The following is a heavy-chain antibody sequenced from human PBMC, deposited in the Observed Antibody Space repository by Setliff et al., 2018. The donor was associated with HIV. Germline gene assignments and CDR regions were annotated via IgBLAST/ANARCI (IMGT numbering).Heavy chain of an antibody. CDR1: GGSISSSSYY. J-gene: IGHJ4*02. CDR3: ARRTLITGYDY. V-gene: IGHV4-39*01. Sequence: PSQTLSLTCTVSGGSISSSSYYWGWIRQPPGKGLEWIGSLYYSGTTYYNPSLKSRLTISVDTSKNQFSPKLSSVTAADTAVYYCARRTLITGYDYWGQGTLVTVSS. CDR2: LYYSGTT. D-gene: IGHD3-16*01.